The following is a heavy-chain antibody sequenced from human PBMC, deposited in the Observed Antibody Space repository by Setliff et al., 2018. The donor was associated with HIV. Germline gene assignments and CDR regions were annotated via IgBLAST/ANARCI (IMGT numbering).Heavy chain of an antibody. Sequence: ASVKVSCKASGYTFTSYGISWVRQAPGQGLEWMGWISAYNGKTNNAQKLQGRVTMTTDTSTSTAYMELRSLRSDDTAVYYCARIRSWYDSSGYSDYWGQGTLVTVSS. CDR1: GYTFTSYG. J-gene: IGHJ4*02. CDR3: ARIRSWYDSSGYSDY. CDR2: ISAYNGKT. D-gene: IGHD3-22*01. V-gene: IGHV1-18*01.